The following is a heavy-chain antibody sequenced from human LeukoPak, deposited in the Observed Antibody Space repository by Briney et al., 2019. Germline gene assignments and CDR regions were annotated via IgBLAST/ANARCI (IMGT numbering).Heavy chain of an antibody. CDR1: GGSISSNY. V-gene: IGHV4-59*01. CDR2: IYYSGST. J-gene: IGHJ4*02. CDR3: ARDRGSSGWFYFDS. D-gene: IGHD3-22*01. Sequence: SETLSLTCTASGGSISSNYWSWIRQPPGKGLEWIGYIYYSGSTSYNPSLKSRVTISLDTSKNQFSLKLSSVTAAADTAVYYCARDRGSSGWFYFDSWGQGTLVTVSS.